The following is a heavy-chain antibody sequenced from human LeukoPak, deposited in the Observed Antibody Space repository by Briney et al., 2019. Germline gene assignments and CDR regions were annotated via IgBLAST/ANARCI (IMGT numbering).Heavy chain of an antibody. CDR1: GGSISSYY. Sequence: SETLSLTCTVSGGSISSYYWSWIRQPPGKGLEWIGYIYYSGSTNYNPSLKSRVTISVDTSKNQFSLKLSSVTAADTAVYYCARAPITIFGRGWFDPWGQGTLVTVSS. V-gene: IGHV4-59*12. D-gene: IGHD3-3*01. CDR2: IYYSGST. CDR3: ARAPITIFGRGWFDP. J-gene: IGHJ5*02.